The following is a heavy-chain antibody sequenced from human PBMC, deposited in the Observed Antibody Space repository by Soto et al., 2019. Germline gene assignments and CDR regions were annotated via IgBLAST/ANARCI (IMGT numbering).Heavy chain of an antibody. Sequence: GGSLRLSCAASGFTFSSFGMHWVRQAPGKGLEWVAVTWYDGSNKYYGDSVKGRFTISRDNSKSTLYLQMNSLRAEDTAMYYCARDKAAGTTSLFDPWGQGTLVTVSS. CDR1: GFTFSSFG. CDR3: ARDKAAGTTSLFDP. V-gene: IGHV3-33*01. J-gene: IGHJ5*02. D-gene: IGHD1-7*01. CDR2: TWYDGSNK.